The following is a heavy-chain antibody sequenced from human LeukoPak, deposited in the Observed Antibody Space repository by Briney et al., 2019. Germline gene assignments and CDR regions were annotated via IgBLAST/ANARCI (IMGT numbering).Heavy chain of an antibody. CDR3: VRAASWRVADC. J-gene: IGHJ4*02. V-gene: IGHV4-59*01. CDR1: GGSISSYY. D-gene: IGHD1-1*01. CDR2: IYYSGST. Sequence: SETLSLTCTVSGGSISSYYWSWIRQPPGKGLEWIGYIYYSGSTNYNPSLKSRVTISVDTSKNQFSLKLSSVTAADTAVYYCVRAASWRVADCWGPGTLVTVSS.